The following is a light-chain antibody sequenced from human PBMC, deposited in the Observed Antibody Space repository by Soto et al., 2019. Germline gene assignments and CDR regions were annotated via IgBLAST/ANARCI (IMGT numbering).Light chain of an antibody. CDR1: QSISSFS. J-gene: IGKJ2*01. CDR2: DTS. V-gene: IGKV3-20*01. Sequence: EVVLTQSPGTLTLSPGEGATLSCRASQSISSFSLAWYQHKPGQAPRLLIYDTSRRATGIPDRFSGSGFGTDVTLPISRLEPEDSAVYCCQQYGTALGTFGKGTKLELK. CDR3: QQYGTALGT.